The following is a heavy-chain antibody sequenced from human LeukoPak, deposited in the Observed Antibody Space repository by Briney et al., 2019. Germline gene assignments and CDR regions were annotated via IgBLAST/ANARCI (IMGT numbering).Heavy chain of an antibody. CDR2: IYYSGST. J-gene: IGHJ3*02. D-gene: IGHD2-15*01. V-gene: IGHV4-39*01. CDR1: GGSISSSSYY. CDR3: ARSFPPAADAFDI. Sequence: SETLSLTCTVSGGSISSSSYYWGWIRQPPGKGLEWIGSIYYSGSTYYNPSLKSRVTISVDTSKNQFSLKLSSVTAADTAVYYCARSFPPAADAFDIWGQGTMVTASS.